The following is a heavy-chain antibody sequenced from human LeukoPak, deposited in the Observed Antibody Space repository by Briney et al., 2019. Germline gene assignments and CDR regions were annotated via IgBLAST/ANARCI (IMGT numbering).Heavy chain of an antibody. Sequence: SSETLSLTCTVSGGSISSGGYYWSWIRQHPGKGLEWIGYIYYSASTYYNPSLKSRVTISVDTSKNQFSLKLSSVTAADTAVYYCARVTAVQVVAATATGAKNWFDPWGQGTLVTVSS. J-gene: IGHJ5*02. D-gene: IGHD2-15*01. CDR3: ARVTAVQVVAATATGAKNWFDP. CDR1: GGSISSGGYY. CDR2: IYYSAST. V-gene: IGHV4-31*03.